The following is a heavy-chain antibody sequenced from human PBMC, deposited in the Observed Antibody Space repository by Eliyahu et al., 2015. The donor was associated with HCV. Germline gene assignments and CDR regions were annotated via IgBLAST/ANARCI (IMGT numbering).Heavy chain of an antibody. CDR3: VRVAPNYYMDV. D-gene: IGHD2-8*01. Sequence: EVQLVESGGGLVQPGGSLXLSCAASXFXFSDHYIAWVRQTPGRGLEWVGRSRNKANSYTTEYAPSVKGRFTFSRDDSKNSLYLQINSLKTEDTAMYFCVRVAPNYYMDVWGKGTTVTVSS. CDR1: XFXFSDHY. J-gene: IGHJ6*03. CDR2: SRNKANSYTT. V-gene: IGHV3-72*01.